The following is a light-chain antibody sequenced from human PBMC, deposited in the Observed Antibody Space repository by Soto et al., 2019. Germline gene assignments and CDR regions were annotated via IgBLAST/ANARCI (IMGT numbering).Light chain of an antibody. CDR2: DAS. CDR1: QTVRSY. V-gene: IGKV3-11*01. CDR3: QHRSNWPPV. Sequence: EIVLTQSPVTLSLSPGERATLSCRATQTVRSYLAWYQQKPGQAPRLLIYDASNRATGIPARFSGSGSGTDFTLTISSLEPEDFAVYYCQHRSNWPPVFGGGTKVEIK. J-gene: IGKJ4*01.